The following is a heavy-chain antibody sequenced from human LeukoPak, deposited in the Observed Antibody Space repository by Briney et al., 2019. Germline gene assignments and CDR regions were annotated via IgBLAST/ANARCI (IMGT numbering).Heavy chain of an antibody. CDR2: INQDGSEA. J-gene: IGHJ4*02. CDR3: ARERSGSPY. D-gene: IGHD3-10*01. V-gene: IGHV3-7*01. Sequence: LAGGSLRLSCAASGFTFSTYWMSWVRQVPGKGLEWVAVINQDGSEAYYVGSVKGRFTISRDNAKGSVYLQMNSLRAEDTAVYYCARERSGSPYWGQGTLVTVSS. CDR1: GFTFSTYW.